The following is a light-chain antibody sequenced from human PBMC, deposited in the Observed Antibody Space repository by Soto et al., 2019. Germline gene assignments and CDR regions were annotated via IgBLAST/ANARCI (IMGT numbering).Light chain of an antibody. CDR1: QSLANSF. Sequence: EFVLTHSPGTLSLSPGERATLSCSSSQSLANSFIAWYQQKPGQAPRLLIYDTSSRASGIPDRFSGSGSGTDFTLTISRLETEDFAVFYCQQYGTSEIIFGQGTRLEIK. CDR2: DTS. V-gene: IGKV3-20*01. J-gene: IGKJ5*01. CDR3: QQYGTSEII.